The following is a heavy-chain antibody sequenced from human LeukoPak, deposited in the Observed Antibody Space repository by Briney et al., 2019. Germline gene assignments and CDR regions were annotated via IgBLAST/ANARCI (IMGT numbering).Heavy chain of an antibody. J-gene: IGHJ4*02. V-gene: IGHV3-23*01. Sequence: PGGSLRLSCAASGFTFSSYAMSWVRQAPGEGLEWVSAISGSGGSTYYADSVKGRFTISRDNSKDMLYLQMNSLRAEDTAVYYCAKDLSSVVVVAATPFGYWGQGTLVTVSS. D-gene: IGHD2-15*01. CDR1: GFTFSSYA. CDR2: ISGSGGST. CDR3: AKDLSSVVVVAATPFGY.